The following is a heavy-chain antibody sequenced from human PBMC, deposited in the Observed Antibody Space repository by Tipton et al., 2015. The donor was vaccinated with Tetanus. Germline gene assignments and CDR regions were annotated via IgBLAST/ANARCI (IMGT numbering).Heavy chain of an antibody. Sequence: SLRLSCAVSGDSISSSFWWTWLRQPPGKGLEGIGEIYHTGSTNYNPSLKSRVTISVDKSRNQFSLTLTSVTAADTAVYYCAKSRTALTPPLDYWGQGTLVTVSS. D-gene: IGHD2-15*01. CDR2: IYHTGST. CDR1: GDSISSSFW. V-gene: IGHV4-4*02. CDR3: AKSRTALTPPLDY. J-gene: IGHJ4*02.